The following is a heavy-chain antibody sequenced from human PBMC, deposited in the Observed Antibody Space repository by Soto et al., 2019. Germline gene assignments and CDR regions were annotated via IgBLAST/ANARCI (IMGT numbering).Heavy chain of an antibody. CDR2: INHNGVT. V-gene: IGHV4-34*01. CDR1: SGSFSAYY. Sequence: QVQLQQWGAGLLKPSETLSLTCGVYSGSFSAYYWSWIRQPPGKGLEWIGEINHNGVTIYNPSLKSRLTISVDTSKNQVSLKLSSVTAADTAVYYCARHRSGGYDFDFWGQGTLVTVSS. CDR3: ARHRSGGYDFDF. J-gene: IGHJ4*02. D-gene: IGHD5-12*01.